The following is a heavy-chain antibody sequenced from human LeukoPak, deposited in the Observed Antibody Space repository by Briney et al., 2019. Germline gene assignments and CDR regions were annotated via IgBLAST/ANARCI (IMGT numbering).Heavy chain of an antibody. J-gene: IGHJ4*02. Sequence: PGGSLRLSCAASGFTFSSYGMPWVRQAPGKGLEWVAVISYDGSNKYYADSVKGRFTISRDNSKNTLYLQMNSLRAEDTAVYYCANSGGPHYIEWELPVDYWGQGTLVTVSS. CDR2: ISYDGSNK. CDR3: ANSGGPHYIEWELPVDY. D-gene: IGHD1-26*01. CDR1: GFTFSSYG. V-gene: IGHV3-30*18.